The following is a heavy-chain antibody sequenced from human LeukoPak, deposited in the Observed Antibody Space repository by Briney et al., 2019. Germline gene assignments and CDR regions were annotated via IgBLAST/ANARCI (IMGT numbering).Heavy chain of an antibody. CDR3: AEGVRVGYVANWFDP. J-gene: IGHJ5*02. CDR1: GGSISSHC. CDR2: ISGSADIT. Sequence: ETLSLTCTVSGGSISSHCWSWIRQTPGKGLEWVSSISGSADITYYADSVKGRFTISRDNSKNTLYLQMNSLRAEDTAVYYCAEGVRVGYVANWFDPWGQGPLVAVSS. D-gene: IGHD5-12*01. V-gene: IGHV3-23*01.